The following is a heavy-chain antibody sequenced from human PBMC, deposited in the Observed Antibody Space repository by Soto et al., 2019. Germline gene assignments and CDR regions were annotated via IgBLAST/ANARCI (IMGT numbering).Heavy chain of an antibody. CDR3: EHKIGLNNWFDP. Sequence: QITLKESGPTLVKPTQTLTLTCTFSGFSPNPRGVGVGWIRQPPGKALEWLALIYWDDDERYSPSLKSRLTISKDTSKNQVVLTMTDMDPVDTATYYCEHKIGLNNWFDPWGQGTLVTVSS. D-gene: IGHD2-21*01. CDR2: IYWDDDE. CDR1: GFSPNPRGVG. J-gene: IGHJ5*02. V-gene: IGHV2-5*02.